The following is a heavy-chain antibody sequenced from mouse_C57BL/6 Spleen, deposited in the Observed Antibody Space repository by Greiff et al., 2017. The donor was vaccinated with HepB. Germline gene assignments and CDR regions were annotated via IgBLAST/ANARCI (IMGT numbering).Heavy chain of an antibody. J-gene: IGHJ4*01. V-gene: IGHV1-62-2*01. Sequence: VQLQQSGAELVKPGASVKLSCKASGYTFTEYTIHWVKQRSGQGLEWIGWFYPGSGSIKYNEKFKDKTTLTAAKSSSTFYIELSRLTSEDSAVYFCAKDEGEGHTTVVAHYAMDYWGQGTSVTVSS. CDR2: FYPGSGSI. D-gene: IGHD1-1*01. CDR3: AKDEGEGHTTVVAHYAMDY. CDR1: GYTFTEYT.